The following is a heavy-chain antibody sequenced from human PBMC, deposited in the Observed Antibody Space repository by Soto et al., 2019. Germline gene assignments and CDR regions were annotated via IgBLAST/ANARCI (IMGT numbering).Heavy chain of an antibody. D-gene: IGHD6-13*01. J-gene: IGHJ6*03. CDR2: SNHNGST. Sequence: QVQLQQWGAGLLKPSETLSLTCAVYGGSFSGYYWNWIRQPPGKGMEGIGESNHNGSTNYNPHLKMRVTMSVHTSKHQFSLELSAVTASDTAVYYCAGGYSSHYYYYLYVWGKGTTVTGSS. V-gene: IGHV4-34*01. CDR1: GGSFSGYY. CDR3: AGGYSSHYYYYLYV.